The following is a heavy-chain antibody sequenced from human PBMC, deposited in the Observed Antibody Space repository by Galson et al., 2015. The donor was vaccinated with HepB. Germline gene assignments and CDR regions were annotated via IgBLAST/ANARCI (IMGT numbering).Heavy chain of an antibody. V-gene: IGHV3-30*04. D-gene: IGHD4-17*01. Sequence: SLRLSCAASGFTFTDYAIHWVRQAPGKGLEWVAVISYDGDSKYYADSVKGRFTISRDNSKNALYVQMNSLRPEDTAVYYCAKVASHSGDYSYYFDYWGQGTLVTVSS. CDR3: AKVASHSGDYSYYFDY. J-gene: IGHJ4*02. CDR2: ISYDGDSK. CDR1: GFTFTDYA.